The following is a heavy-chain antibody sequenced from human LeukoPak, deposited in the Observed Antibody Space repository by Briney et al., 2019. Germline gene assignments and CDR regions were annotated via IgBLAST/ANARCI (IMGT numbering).Heavy chain of an antibody. CDR3: ARDVGEYCSSTNCYASHY. V-gene: IGHV3-48*01. CDR1: GFTFSSYS. Sequence: GGSLRLSCAASGFTFSSYSMNWVRQAPGEGLEWVSYISSLSGTIYYADSVKGRFTISRDNAKNSLYLQMDSLRAEDTAVYYCARDVGEYCSSTNCYASHYWGQGTLVTVSS. CDR2: ISSLSGTI. D-gene: IGHD2-2*01. J-gene: IGHJ4*02.